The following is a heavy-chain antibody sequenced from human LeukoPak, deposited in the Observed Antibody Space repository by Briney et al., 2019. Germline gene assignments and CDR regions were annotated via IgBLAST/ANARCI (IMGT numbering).Heavy chain of an antibody. Sequence: ASVKVSCKASGYTFTSYGISWVRQAPGQGLEWMGWISAYNGNTNYAQKLQGRVTMTTDISTSTAYMELRSLRSDDTAVYYCASGDIPPRSYYYYGMDVWGQGTTVTVSS. D-gene: IGHD7-27*01. CDR3: ASGDIPPRSYYYYGMDV. CDR2: ISAYNGNT. CDR1: GYTFTSYG. V-gene: IGHV1-18*01. J-gene: IGHJ6*02.